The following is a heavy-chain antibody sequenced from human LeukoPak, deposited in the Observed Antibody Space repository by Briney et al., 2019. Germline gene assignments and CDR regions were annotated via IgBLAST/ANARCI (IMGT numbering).Heavy chain of an antibody. D-gene: IGHD2-15*01. V-gene: IGHV1-69*04. CDR3: ASGGSGNNWFDP. CDR2: IIPTLGIA. CDR1: GGTFSSYA. J-gene: IGHJ5*02. Sequence: ASVKVSCKASGGTFSSYAISWVRQAPGQGLEWMGRIIPTLGIANYAQKFQGRVTITADKSTSTAYMELSSLRSEDTAVYYCASGGSGNNWFDPWGQGTLVTVSS.